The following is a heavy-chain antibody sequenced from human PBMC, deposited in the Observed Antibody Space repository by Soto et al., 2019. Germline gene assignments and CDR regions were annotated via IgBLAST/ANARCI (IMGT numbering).Heavy chain of an antibody. CDR1: GFTFSDAW. CDR3: TSHDATEQNFVPY. J-gene: IGHJ4*02. CDR2: IKSKAYGGTA. D-gene: IGHD1-7*01. V-gene: IGHV3-15*07. Sequence: EVQLVESGGGLVKPGGSLRLSCAASGFTFSDAWMNWARQAPGKGLEWVGRIKSKAYGGTADYSAPVRGRFTISRVDSTATMYLQMNSLETEDTGVYYCTSHDATEQNFVPYWGQGTLVTVSS.